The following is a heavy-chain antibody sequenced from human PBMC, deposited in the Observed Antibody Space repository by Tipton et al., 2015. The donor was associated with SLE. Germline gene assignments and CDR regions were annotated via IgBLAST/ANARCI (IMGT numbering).Heavy chain of an antibody. CDR2: IYYSGST. D-gene: IGHD6-13*01. V-gene: IGHV4-39*01. CDR1: GGSISSSSYY. CDR3: ARVIAAAVPTPYFDY. Sequence: LRLSCTVSGGSISSSSYYWGWIRQPPGKGLEWIGSIYYSGSTYYNPSLKSRVTISVDTSKNQFSLKLSSVTAAGTAVYYCARVIAAAVPTPYFDYWGQGTLVTVSS. J-gene: IGHJ4*02.